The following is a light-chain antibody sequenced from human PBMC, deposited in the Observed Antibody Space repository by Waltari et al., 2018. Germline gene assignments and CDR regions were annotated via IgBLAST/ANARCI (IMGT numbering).Light chain of an antibody. V-gene: IGKV3-15*01. J-gene: IGKJ4*01. CDR1: QSVSSN. CDR2: GAS. CDR3: QQYNNWLPLT. Sequence: EIVMTQSPATLSVSPGERATLSCMASQSVSSNLAWYQQKPGQAPRLLIFGASTRATGIPARFGGSGSGTEFTLTISSLQSEDFAIYYCQQYNNWLPLTFGGGTKVEIK.